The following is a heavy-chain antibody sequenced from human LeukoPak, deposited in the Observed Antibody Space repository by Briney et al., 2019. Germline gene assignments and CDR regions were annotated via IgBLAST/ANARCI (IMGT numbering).Heavy chain of an antibody. V-gene: IGHV3-48*04. D-gene: IGHD3-10*01. Sequence: GGSLRLSCAASGFTFSSYWMSWVRQAPGKGLEWVSYISSSGSTIYYADSVKGRFTISRDNAKNSLYLQMNSLRAEDTAVYYCARDIGTGSGYYYYYMDVWGKGTTVTVSS. CDR1: GFTFSSYW. J-gene: IGHJ6*03. CDR3: ARDIGTGSGYYYYYMDV. CDR2: ISSSGSTI.